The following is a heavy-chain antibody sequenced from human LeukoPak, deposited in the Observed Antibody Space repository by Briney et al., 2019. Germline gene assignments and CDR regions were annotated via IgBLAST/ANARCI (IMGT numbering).Heavy chain of an antibody. Sequence: SGTLSLTCAVSGGSISSSNWWSWVRQPPGKGLEWIGEIYHSGSTYYNPSLKSRVTISVDRSKNQFSLKLSSVTAADTAVYYCARGGVPDSGSYYYNWFDPWGQGTLVTVSS. CDR3: ARGGVPDSGSYYYNWFDP. CDR1: GGSISSSNW. D-gene: IGHD1-26*01. J-gene: IGHJ5*02. V-gene: IGHV4-4*02. CDR2: IYHSGST.